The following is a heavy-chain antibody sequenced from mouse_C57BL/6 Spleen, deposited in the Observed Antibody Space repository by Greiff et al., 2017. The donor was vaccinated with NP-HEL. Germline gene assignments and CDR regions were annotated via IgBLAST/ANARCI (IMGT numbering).Heavy chain of an antibody. CDR2: IYPGSGST. Sequence: QVQLQQPGAELVKPGASVKMSCKASGYTFTSYWITWVKQRPGQGLEWIGDIYPGSGSTNYNEKFKSKAPLTVATSSSTAYMQLSSLTSEDSAVYYCARQTSQATFDYWGKGTTLTVSS. CDR3: ARQTSQATFDY. CDR1: GYTFTSYW. J-gene: IGHJ2*01. V-gene: IGHV1-55*01. D-gene: IGHD3-2*02.